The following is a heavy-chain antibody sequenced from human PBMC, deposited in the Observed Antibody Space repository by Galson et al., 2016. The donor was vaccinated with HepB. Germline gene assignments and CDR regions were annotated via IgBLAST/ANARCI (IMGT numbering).Heavy chain of an antibody. Sequence: SETLSLTCTVSGSSIKNFYWSWIRQPPGKGLEWIGYIHSSGSTNYNPSLKSRVTISIDSSKNQLSLRLMSVTSADMAVYYCARASGFSYGRKVGYGMDVWGQGTTVTVSS. CDR1: GSSIKNFY. CDR3: ARASGFSYGRKVGYGMDV. J-gene: IGHJ6*02. D-gene: IGHD5-18*01. V-gene: IGHV4-59*01. CDR2: IHSSGST.